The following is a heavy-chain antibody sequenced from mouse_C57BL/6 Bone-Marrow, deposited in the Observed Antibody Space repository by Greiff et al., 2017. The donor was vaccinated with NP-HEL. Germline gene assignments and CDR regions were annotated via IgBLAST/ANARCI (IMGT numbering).Heavy chain of an antibody. CDR2: IDPSDSYT. V-gene: IGHV1-50*01. CDR1: GYTFTSYW. CDR3: AITGKYFDV. D-gene: IGHD4-1*01. J-gene: IGHJ1*03. Sequence: QVQLQQPGAELVKPGASVKLSCKASGYTFTSYWMQWVKQRPGQGLEWIGEIDPSDSYTNYNQKFKGKATFTVDTSSSTAYMQLSSLTSEDSAVYYCAITGKYFDVWGTGTTVTVSS.